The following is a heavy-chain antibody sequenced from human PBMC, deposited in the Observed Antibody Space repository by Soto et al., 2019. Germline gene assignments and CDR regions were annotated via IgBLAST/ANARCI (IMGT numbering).Heavy chain of an antibody. CDR1: GFTFSSYA. CDR2: ISSSSSSYI. V-gene: IGHV3-21*01. Sequence: PGGSLRLSCAASGFTFSSYAMHWVRQAPGKGLEWVSSISSSSSSYICYADSVKGRFTISRDNAKNSLYLQMNSLRAEDTAVYYCARDGELRLFQHWGQGTLVTVSS. D-gene: IGHD1-26*01. J-gene: IGHJ1*01. CDR3: ARDGELRLFQH.